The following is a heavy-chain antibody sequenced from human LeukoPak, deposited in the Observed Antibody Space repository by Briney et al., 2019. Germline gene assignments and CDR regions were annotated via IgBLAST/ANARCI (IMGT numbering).Heavy chain of an antibody. CDR1: GFTFSDYY. V-gene: IGHV3-11*04. CDR3: ARNRELSLSFDS. Sequence: GGSLRLSCAASGFTFSDYYMSWIRQAPGKGLEWVSYISSSGRTIYYADSVKGRFTISRDNAKNSLYLQMNSLRAEDTAVYYCARNRELSLSFDSWGQGTLVTVSS. CDR2: ISSSGRTI. D-gene: IGHD3-16*02. J-gene: IGHJ4*02.